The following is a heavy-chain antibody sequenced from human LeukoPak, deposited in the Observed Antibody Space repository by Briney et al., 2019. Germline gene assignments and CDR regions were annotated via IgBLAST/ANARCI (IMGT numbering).Heavy chain of an antibody. CDR3: ARGRRW. CDR2: INDSGSI. D-gene: IGHD5-24*01. Sequence: KPSETLSLTCAVYGGSFSGYYWTWIRQPPGKGLEWIGEINDSGSINYNPTLKSRVTISVDTSKNRFSLKLTSVTAADTAVYYCARGRRWWGQGTLVTVSS. J-gene: IGHJ4*02. V-gene: IGHV4-34*01. CDR1: GGSFSGYY.